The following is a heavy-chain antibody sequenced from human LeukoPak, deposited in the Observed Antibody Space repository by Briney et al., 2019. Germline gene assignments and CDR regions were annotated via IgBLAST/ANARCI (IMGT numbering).Heavy chain of an antibody. CDR1: GGSISTYY. J-gene: IGHJ6*03. CDR3: ARGGSGSYLTYYYYYMDV. Sequence: SETLSLTCTVYGGSISTYYWSWIRQPPGKGLEWIGNIYDSGRTNYNPSLKSRVTISVDTSKNQFSLKLSSVTAADTAVYYCARGGSGSYLTYYYYYMDVWGKGTTVTVSS. D-gene: IGHD1-26*01. V-gene: IGHV4-59*01. CDR2: IYDSGRT.